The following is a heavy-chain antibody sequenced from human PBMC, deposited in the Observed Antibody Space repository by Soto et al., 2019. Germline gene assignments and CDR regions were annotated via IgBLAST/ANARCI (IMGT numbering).Heavy chain of an antibody. D-gene: IGHD3-10*01. CDR2: IKSKTDGETT. V-gene: IGHV3-15*01. CDR3: TTDTVGQFLWLENLATTNKMDV. J-gene: IGHJ6*04. Sequence: VGSLRLSCAGSGFTFSNAWMSWVRQAPGKGLEWVGRIKSKTDGETTTYAAPVKARFIISRDDSKNTLYLQMNSLITEDTAVHFCTTDTVGQFLWLENLATTNKMDVWGKGTTVTVSS. CDR1: GFTFSNAW.